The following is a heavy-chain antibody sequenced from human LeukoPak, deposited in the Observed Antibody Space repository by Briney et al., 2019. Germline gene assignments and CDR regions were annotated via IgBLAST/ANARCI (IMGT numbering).Heavy chain of an antibody. CDR3: ARESGDYYDSGGHESYFDY. CDR2: IYYSGST. J-gene: IGHJ4*02. CDR1: GGSISSYY. Sequence: PSETLSLTCTVSGGSISSYYWSWIRQPPGKGLEWIGYIYYSGSTNYNPSLKSRVTISVDTSKNQFSLKLSSVTAADTAVYYCARESGDYYDSGGHESYFDYWGQGTLVTVSS. V-gene: IGHV4-59*12. D-gene: IGHD3-22*01.